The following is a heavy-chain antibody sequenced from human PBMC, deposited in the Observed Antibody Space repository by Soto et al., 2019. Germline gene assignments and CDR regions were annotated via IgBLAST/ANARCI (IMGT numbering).Heavy chain of an antibody. CDR1: GGSFSGYY. V-gene: IGHV4-34*01. J-gene: IGHJ6*02. Sequence: PSETLSLTCAVYGGSFSGYYWSWIRQPPGKGLEWIGEINHSGSTNYNPSLKSRVTISVDTSKNQFSLKLSSVTAADTAVYYCARASVDTIPGGMDVWGPGTTVTVSS. D-gene: IGHD2-2*02. CDR2: INHSGST. CDR3: ARASVDTIPGGMDV.